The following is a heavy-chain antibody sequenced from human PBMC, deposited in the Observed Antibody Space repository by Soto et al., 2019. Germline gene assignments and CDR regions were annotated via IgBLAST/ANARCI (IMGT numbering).Heavy chain of an antibody. D-gene: IGHD3-10*01. CDR2: IYSGGST. Sequence: EVQLVESGGGLVQPGGSLRLSCAASGFTVSSNYMSWVRQAPGKGLEWVSVIYSGGSTYYADSVKGRFTISRDNSKNTLYLQMNSLRAEETAVYYCAREGMVRGVILYFWGHGTLVTVSS. CDR3: AREGMVRGVILYF. J-gene: IGHJ4*01. V-gene: IGHV3-66*01. CDR1: GFTVSSNY.